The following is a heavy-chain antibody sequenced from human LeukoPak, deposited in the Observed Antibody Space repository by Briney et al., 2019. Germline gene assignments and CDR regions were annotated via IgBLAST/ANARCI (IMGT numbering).Heavy chain of an antibody. J-gene: IGHJ4*02. CDR3: AREVDYGDYDIDY. D-gene: IGHD4-17*01. Sequence: GGSLRLSCAASGFTFSNYWMSWVRQAPGKGLEWVANINQDGNKKHYIDSVKGRFTISRDNAKNSLYLQMNSLRAEDTAVYYCAREVDYGDYDIDYWGQGTLVTVSS. CDR1: GFTFSNYW. V-gene: IGHV3-7*01. CDR2: INQDGNKK.